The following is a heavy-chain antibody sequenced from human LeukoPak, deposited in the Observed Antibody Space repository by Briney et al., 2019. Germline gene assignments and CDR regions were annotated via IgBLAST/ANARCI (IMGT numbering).Heavy chain of an antibody. V-gene: IGHV4-39*07. CDR3: ARGDYYGSGTNWFDP. D-gene: IGHD3-10*01. CDR1: GGSISSSSYY. CDR2: IYYSGST. Sequence: SETLSLTCTVSGGSISSSSYYWGWIRQPPGKGLEWIGSIYYSGSTYYNPSLKSRVTISVDTSKNQFSLKLSSVAAADTAVYYCARGDYYGSGTNWFDPWGQGTLVTVSS. J-gene: IGHJ5*02.